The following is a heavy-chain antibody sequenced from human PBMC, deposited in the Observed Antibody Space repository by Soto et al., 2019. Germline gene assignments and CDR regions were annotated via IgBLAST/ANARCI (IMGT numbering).Heavy chain of an antibody. CDR3: ASPKIAFYNWFDP. Sequence: SETLSLTCSVSDDSISSYYWSWIRQPPGKGLEWIGYMYNTGSTIYNPSLKSRVTISVDTSKNQFSLKLNSVTAADTAVYYCASPKIAFYNWFDPWGQGTLVTVSS. V-gene: IGHV4-59*08. CDR2: MYNTGST. J-gene: IGHJ5*02. CDR1: DDSISSYY. D-gene: IGHD3-3*02.